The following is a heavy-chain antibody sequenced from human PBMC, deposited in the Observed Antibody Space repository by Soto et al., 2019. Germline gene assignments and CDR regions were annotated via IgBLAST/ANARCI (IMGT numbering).Heavy chain of an antibody. CDR2: ISSSGSTI. V-gene: IGHV3-11*01. Sequence: LRLSCAASGFTFSDYYMTWIRQAPGKGPEWVSHISSSGSTIYYADSVKGRFTISRDNAKNSLYLQMNSLRAEDTALDYCARETTACFDYWGQGTLVTVSS. D-gene: IGHD4-17*01. CDR3: ARETTACFDY. J-gene: IGHJ4*02. CDR1: GFTFSDYY.